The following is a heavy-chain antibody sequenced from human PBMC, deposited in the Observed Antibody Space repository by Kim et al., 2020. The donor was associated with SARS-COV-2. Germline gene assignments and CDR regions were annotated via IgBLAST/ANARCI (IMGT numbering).Heavy chain of an antibody. V-gene: IGHV3-11*05. D-gene: IGHD3-10*01. Sequence: KGRFTISRDNAKNSLYLQMNSLRAEDTAVYYCARGLWGSGSYYNGWYFDLWGRGTLVTVSS. J-gene: IGHJ2*01. CDR3: ARGLWGSGSYYNGWYFDL.